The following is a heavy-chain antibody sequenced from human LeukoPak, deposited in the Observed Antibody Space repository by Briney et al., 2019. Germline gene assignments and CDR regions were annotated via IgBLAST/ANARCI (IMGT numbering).Heavy chain of an antibody. Sequence: GSLRPSCAASGFTFNSNAMHWVRQVPGKGLEWVAMIRYDGSNKYYADSVKGRFTISRDNSKNTMYLQMDSLRAEDTAVYYCARAGYSYGTRYFDYWGQGTLVTVSS. V-gene: IGHV3-30*02. CDR3: ARAGYSYGTRYFDY. CDR2: IRYDGSNK. J-gene: IGHJ4*02. D-gene: IGHD5-18*01. CDR1: GFTFNSNA.